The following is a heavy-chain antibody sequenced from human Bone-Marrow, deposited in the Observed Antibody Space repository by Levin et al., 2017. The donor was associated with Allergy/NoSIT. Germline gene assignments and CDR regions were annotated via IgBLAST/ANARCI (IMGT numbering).Heavy chain of an antibody. CDR1: GFSFSEFG. D-gene: IGHD1-14*01. CDR3: AKVTTSL. Sequence: PGGSLRLSCEGSGFSFSEFGLHWVRQAPGKGLEWVGSISFDGHENYRDAVAGRFTISRDISKNILYLQMNGLRPDDTGIYFCAKVTTSLWGRGTRVTVSA. J-gene: IGHJ4*02. V-gene: IGHV3-30*18. CDR2: ISFDGHE.